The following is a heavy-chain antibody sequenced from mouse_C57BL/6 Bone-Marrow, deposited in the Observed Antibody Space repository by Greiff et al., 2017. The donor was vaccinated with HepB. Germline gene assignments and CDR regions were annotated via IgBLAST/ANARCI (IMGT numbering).Heavy chain of an antibody. CDR1: GYSITSGYY. CDR3: AREWGIYYDYDWFAY. D-gene: IGHD2-4*01. V-gene: IGHV3-6*01. Sequence: EVKLMESGPGLVKPSQSLSLTCSVTGYSITSGYYWNWIRQFPGNKLEWMGYISYDGSNNYNPSLKNRISITRDTSKNQFFLKLNSVTTEDTATYYCAREWGIYYDYDWFAYWGQGTLVTVSA. CDR2: ISYDGSN. J-gene: IGHJ3*01.